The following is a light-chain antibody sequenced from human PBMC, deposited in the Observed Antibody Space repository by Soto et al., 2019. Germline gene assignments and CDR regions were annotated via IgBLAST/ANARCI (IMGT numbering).Light chain of an antibody. J-gene: IGKJ4*01. V-gene: IGKV1-39*01. CDR3: QQSYSTPLT. CDR1: QGISSY. Sequence: IQLTQFPSSLSASVGDRVTITCRASQGISSYLAWYQQKPGKAPKLLIYAASSLQSGVPSRFSGSGSGTDFTLTISNLQPEDFATYYCQQSYSTPLTFGGGTKVDIK. CDR2: AAS.